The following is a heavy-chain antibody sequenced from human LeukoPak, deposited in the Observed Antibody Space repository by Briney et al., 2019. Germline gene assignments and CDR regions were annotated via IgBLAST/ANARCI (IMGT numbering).Heavy chain of an antibody. D-gene: IGHD6-19*01. V-gene: IGHV3-48*04. J-gene: IGHJ4*02. CDR1: GFTFSSYS. Sequence: GGSLRLSCAASGFTFSSYSMNWVRQAPGKGLEWVSYISSSSGTIYYADSVKGRFTISRDNAKNSLYLQMNSLRAEDTAVYYCAKERSLEIAVAGTIFDYWGQGTLVTVSS. CDR2: ISSSSGTI. CDR3: AKERSLEIAVAGTIFDY.